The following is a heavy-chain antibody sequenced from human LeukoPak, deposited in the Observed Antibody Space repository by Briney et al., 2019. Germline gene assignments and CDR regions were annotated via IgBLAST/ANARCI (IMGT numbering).Heavy chain of an antibody. CDR2: TSGSGGST. CDR1: GFTFSSYA. J-gene: IGHJ4*02. D-gene: IGHD1-26*01. CDR3: AKGISGSYPLLSIDY. V-gene: IGHV3-23*01. Sequence: PGGSLRLSCAASGFTFSSYAMSWVRQAPGKGLEWVSATSGSGGSTYYADSVKGRFTISRDNSKNTLYLQMNSLRAEDTAVYYCAKGISGSYPLLSIDYWGQGTLVTVSS.